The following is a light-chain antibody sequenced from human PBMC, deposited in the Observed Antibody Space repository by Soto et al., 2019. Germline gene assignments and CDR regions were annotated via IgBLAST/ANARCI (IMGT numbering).Light chain of an antibody. CDR3: QQYYDFRT. J-gene: IGKJ1*01. Sequence: IQMTQSPSTLSATVGDRVTITCRASQSISTWLAWYQQKPGKAPKLLIYDASSLEVGVPSRFSGSGSRTEFTLTISSLQPDDYGTYYCQQYYDFRTFGQGTKVEI. CDR1: QSISTW. V-gene: IGKV1-5*01. CDR2: DAS.